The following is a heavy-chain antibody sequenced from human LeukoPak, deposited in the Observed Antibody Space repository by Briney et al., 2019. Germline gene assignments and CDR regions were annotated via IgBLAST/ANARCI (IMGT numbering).Heavy chain of an antibody. Sequence: PGGSLRLSCGVSGFTFSSHWMSWVRQAPGKGLEWVANIKQDGSEIYYVDSVRGRFTISRDNAKNSLHLQMNSLRAEDTAVYYCARDSGTWSWSGGYFDYWGQGTLVTVSS. CDR3: ARDSGTWSWSGGYFDY. J-gene: IGHJ4*02. CDR1: GFTFSSHW. CDR2: IKQDGSEI. D-gene: IGHD3-10*01. V-gene: IGHV3-7*01.